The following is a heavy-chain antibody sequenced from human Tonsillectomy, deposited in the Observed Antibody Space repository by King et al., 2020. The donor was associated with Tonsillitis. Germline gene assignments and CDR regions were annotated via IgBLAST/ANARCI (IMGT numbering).Heavy chain of an antibody. V-gene: IGHV3-30*03. D-gene: IGHD6-13*01. CDR3: ARSXPXXSWYGGDY. CDR1: GFTFSSYG. CDR2: ISYEGDIK. Sequence: VQLVESGGGVVQPGRSLRLSCAASGFTFSSYGMQWVRQTPDKGLEWLAVISYEGDIKYYADSVKGRFTISRDNSKNTLDLQMDSLRAEDTAVYYCARSXPXXSWYGGDYWGQXTXVTVSS. J-gene: IGHJ4*02.